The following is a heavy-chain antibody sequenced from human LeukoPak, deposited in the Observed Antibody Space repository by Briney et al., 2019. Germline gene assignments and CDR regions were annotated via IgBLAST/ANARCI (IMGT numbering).Heavy chain of an antibody. Sequence: QPGGSLRLSCAASGFTFSTSWMHWVRQAPGKGLEWVANIKEDGSVKYYVDSVKGRFTISRDNAKNSLYLQMNSMRAEDTAVYYCARQVGVDDAFDIWGQGTKVTVS. D-gene: IGHD1-26*01. CDR2: IKEDGSVK. CDR3: ARQVGVDDAFDI. J-gene: IGHJ3*02. CDR1: GFTFSTSW. V-gene: IGHV3-7*02.